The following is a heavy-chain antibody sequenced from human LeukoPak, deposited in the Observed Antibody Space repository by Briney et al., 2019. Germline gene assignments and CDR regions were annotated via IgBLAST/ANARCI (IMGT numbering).Heavy chain of an antibody. J-gene: IGHJ6*02. CDR3: ARAWETYYYGMDV. CDR2: INHSGST. D-gene: IGHD1-26*01. Sequence: SETLSLTCAVYGGSFSGYYWSWIRQPPGKGLEWIGEINHSGSTNYNPSLKSRVTISVDTSKNQFSLKLSSVTAADTAVYYCARAWETYYYGMDVWGQGTTVTVSS. CDR1: GGSFSGYY. V-gene: IGHV4-34*01.